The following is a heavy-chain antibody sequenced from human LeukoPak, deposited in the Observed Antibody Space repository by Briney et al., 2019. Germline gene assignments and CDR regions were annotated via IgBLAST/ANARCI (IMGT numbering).Heavy chain of an antibody. V-gene: IGHV3-23*01. Sequence: GGSLRLSCATCGFTFSSYAMSWVRQDPGKGLEWVSGIGASGGSTYYADSVKGRFTISRDNSKNTLYLQMNSLRTEDTAVYYCAKAEGYDILTGLDYWGQGTLVTVSS. D-gene: IGHD3-9*01. J-gene: IGHJ4*02. CDR1: GFTFSSYA. CDR2: IGASGGST. CDR3: AKAEGYDILTGLDY.